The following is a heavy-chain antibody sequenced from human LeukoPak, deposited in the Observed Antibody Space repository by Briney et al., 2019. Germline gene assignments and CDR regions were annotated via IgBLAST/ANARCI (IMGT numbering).Heavy chain of an antibody. CDR1: GFTFSSYA. J-gene: IGHJ3*01. D-gene: IGHD3-9*01. CDR3: VRDSHSSYDSSPV. CDR2: ISYDGSNK. Sequence: GGSLRLSCAASGFTFSSYAMHWVRQAPGKGLEWVAVISYDGSNKYYADSVKGRFTISRDNSKNTLYLQMNSLRAEDTAVYYCVRDSHSSYDSSPVWGQGTMVTVSS. V-gene: IGHV3-30-3*01.